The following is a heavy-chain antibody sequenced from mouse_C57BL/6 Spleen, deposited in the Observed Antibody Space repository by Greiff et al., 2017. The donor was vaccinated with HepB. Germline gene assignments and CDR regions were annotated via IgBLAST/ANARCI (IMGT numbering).Heavy chain of an antibody. CDR1: GYTFTSYW. CDR3: ARGSYSNPWYFDV. Sequence: QVQLQQPGAELVRPGSSVKLSCKASGYTFTSYWMHWVKQRPIQGLEWIGNIDPSDSETHYNQKFKDKATLTVDKSSSTAYMQLSSLTSEDSAVYYCARGSYSNPWYFDVWGTGTTVTVSS. V-gene: IGHV1-52*01. J-gene: IGHJ1*03. CDR2: IDPSDSET. D-gene: IGHD2-5*01.